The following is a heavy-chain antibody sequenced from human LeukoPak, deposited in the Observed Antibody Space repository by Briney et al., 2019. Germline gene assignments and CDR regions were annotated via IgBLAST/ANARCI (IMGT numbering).Heavy chain of an antibody. CDR1: GYTFTGYY. V-gene: IGHV1-2*02. CDR2: INPNSGGT. J-gene: IGHJ4*02. CDR3: ARAVSGGGVGY. D-gene: IGHD3-16*01. Sequence: ASVKVSCKASGYTFTGYYMHWVRQAPGQGLEWMGWINPNSGGTNYVQKFQGRVTMTRDTSISTAYMELSRLRSDDTALYHCARAVSGGGVGYWGQGSLVTVSS.